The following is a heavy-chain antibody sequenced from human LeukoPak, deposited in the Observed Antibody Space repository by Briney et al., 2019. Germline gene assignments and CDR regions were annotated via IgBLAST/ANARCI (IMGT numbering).Heavy chain of an antibody. CDR2: ISGSGGST. V-gene: IGHV3-23*01. CDR3: ARGGLTVTRRTFDR. Sequence: GGSLRLSCAASGFTFSSYAMSWVRQAPGKGLEWVSAISGSGGSTYYADSVKGRFTISRDNSRNTLSLQMSSLRAEDTAMYYCARGGLTVTRRTFDRWGQGTLVTVSS. D-gene: IGHD4-17*01. CDR1: GFTFSSYA. J-gene: IGHJ4*02.